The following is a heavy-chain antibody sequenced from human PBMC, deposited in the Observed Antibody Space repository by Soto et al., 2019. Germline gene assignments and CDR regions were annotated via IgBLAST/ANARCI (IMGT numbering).Heavy chain of an antibody. CDR1: GYSFTSFR. J-gene: IGHJ4*02. V-gene: IGHV5-10-1*01. D-gene: IGHD2-21*02. CDR2: INPTDSYA. Sequence: GESLKISCEGSGYSFTSFRVNWVRQIPGKGLEWMGRINPTDSYAEYSPSFQGHVTISIDKSVNTAYLQWSSLKALDTAVYYCARQMTSQFDYWGQGTLVTVSS. CDR3: ARQMTSQFDY.